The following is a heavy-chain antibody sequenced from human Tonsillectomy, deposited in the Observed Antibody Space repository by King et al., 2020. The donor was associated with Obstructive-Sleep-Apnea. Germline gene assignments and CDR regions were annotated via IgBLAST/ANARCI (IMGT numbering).Heavy chain of an antibody. CDR3: AKDVRGSSWDYYFDY. J-gene: IGHJ4*02. CDR1: GFTFSSYG. Sequence: QLVQSGGGVVQPGRSLRLSCAASGFTFSSYGMHWVRQAPGKGLEWVAVISYDGSNKYYADSVKGRFTISRDNSKNTLYLQMNSLRADDTAVYYCAKDVRGSSWDYYFDYWGQGTLVTVSS. CDR2: ISYDGSNK. D-gene: IGHD6-13*01. V-gene: IGHV3-30*18.